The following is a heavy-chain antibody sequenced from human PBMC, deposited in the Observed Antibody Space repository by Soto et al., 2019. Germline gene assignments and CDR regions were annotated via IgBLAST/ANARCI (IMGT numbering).Heavy chain of an antibody. Sequence: QLQLQESGPGLVKPSETLSLTCTVSGGSISSRSHYWGWIRQSPGKHLEWIGSSFYRGSTHYNPSLKTRVTISVDTSKNQVSLKVYSVTAADTAVYYCATADEFGMVTTFFEYWGQGILVTVSS. CDR2: SFYRGST. D-gene: IGHD3-3*01. V-gene: IGHV4-39*01. CDR3: ATADEFGMVTTFFEY. J-gene: IGHJ4*02. CDR1: GGSISSRSHY.